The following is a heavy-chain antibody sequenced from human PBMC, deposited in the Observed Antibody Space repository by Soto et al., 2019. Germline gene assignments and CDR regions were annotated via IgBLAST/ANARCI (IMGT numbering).Heavy chain of an antibody. CDR1: GGSFSGYY. D-gene: IGHD6-13*01. V-gene: IGHV4-34*01. J-gene: IGHJ4*01. Sequence: VQLQQWGAGLLKPSETLSLTCAVYGGSFSGYYWSWIRQPPGKGLEWIGEINHSGSTNYNPSLRSRVTISVDTSKNQFSLKLSSVTAADTAVYYCARSQQLVRGMDYWGHGTLVTVSS. CDR2: INHSGST. CDR3: ARSQQLVRGMDY.